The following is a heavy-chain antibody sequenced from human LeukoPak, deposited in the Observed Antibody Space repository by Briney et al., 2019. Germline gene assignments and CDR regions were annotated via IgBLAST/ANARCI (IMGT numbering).Heavy chain of an antibody. D-gene: IGHD6-19*01. CDR3: ARRAVAGIYFDY. CDR2: IYYSGST. J-gene: IGHJ4*02. V-gene: IGHV4-39*01. Sequence: SETLSLACTVSGGSISSSSYYWGWIRQPPGKGLEWIGSIYYSGSTYYNPTLKSRVTISVDTSKNQFSLKLSSVTAADTAVYYCARRAVAGIYFDYWGQGTLVTVSS. CDR1: GGSISSSSYY.